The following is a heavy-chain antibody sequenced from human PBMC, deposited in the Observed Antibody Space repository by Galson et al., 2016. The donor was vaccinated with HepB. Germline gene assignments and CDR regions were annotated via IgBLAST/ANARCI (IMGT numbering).Heavy chain of an antibody. CDR3: AKGETYHDILTALYY. CDR2: LSGSGSRT. V-gene: IGHV3-23*01. J-gene: IGHJ4*02. Sequence: SLRLSCAASGFTFSSYAMSWVRQAPGKGLEWVSGLSGSGSRTYYADSVKGRFTISRDNSKRTLYLQMNSLRAEDTAVYYCAKGETYHDILTALYYWGQGTLVIVSS. CDR1: GFTFSSYA. D-gene: IGHD3-9*01.